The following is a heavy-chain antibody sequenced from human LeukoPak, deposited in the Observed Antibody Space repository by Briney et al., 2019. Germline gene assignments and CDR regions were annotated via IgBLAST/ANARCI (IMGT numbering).Heavy chain of an antibody. Sequence: ASVKVSCKVSGYTLTELSMHWVRQAPGNRLEWMGGFDPEDGETIYAQKFQGRVTMTEDTSTDTAYMELISLRSEDTAVYYCASGSWYVSDYWGQGTLVTVSS. J-gene: IGHJ4*02. CDR1: GYTLTELS. D-gene: IGHD6-13*01. CDR2: FDPEDGET. CDR3: ASGSWYVSDY. V-gene: IGHV1-24*01.